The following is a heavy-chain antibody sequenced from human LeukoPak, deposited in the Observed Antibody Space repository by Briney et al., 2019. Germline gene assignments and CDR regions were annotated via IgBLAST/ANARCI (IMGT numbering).Heavy chain of an antibody. D-gene: IGHD6-13*01. CDR1: GFTFGSFA. J-gene: IGHJ6*02. CDR3: ARESRIAAAGTRYYYYYYGMDV. V-gene: IGHV3-23*01. CDR2: IFGSGGSP. Sequence: GSLRLSCEASGFTFGSFAMYWVRQAPGKGLDWIAGIFGSGGSPHYADSVKGRFTISRDNSKNTVYLQINSLRAEDTAVYYCARESRIAAAGTRYYYYYYGMDVWGQGTTVTVSS.